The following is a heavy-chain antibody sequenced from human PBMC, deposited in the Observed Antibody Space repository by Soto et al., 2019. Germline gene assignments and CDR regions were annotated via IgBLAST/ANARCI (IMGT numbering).Heavy chain of an antibody. CDR3: VVAAQPCYLDY. V-gene: IGHV1-18*01. CDR1: GYTFTSYG. J-gene: IGHJ4*02. CDR2: ISAYNGNT. D-gene: IGHD2-15*01. Sequence: QVQLVQSGAEVKKPGASVKVSCKASGYTFTSYGISWVRQAPGQGLEWMGWISAYNGNTNYAQKLQGRVTMTTDTSTSPAYMEVSSLRSEDTAVSYCVVAAQPCYLDYWGKGTLVTVS.